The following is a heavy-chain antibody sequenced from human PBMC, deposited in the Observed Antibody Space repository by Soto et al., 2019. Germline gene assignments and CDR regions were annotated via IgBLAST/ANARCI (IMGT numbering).Heavy chain of an antibody. D-gene: IGHD6-6*01. CDR3: ARSPPGVAGRYYVDF. CDR2: IWYDGSNK. V-gene: IGHV3-33*01. Sequence: QVQLVESGGGVVQPGRSLRLSCAASGFAFSSYGMHWVRQTPGKGLEWVALIWYDGSNKYYADSVKGRFTISRDNSKNTLYLQMHSLRAEDTAVYFCARSPPGVAGRYYVDFWGQGTLVTVSS. J-gene: IGHJ4*02. CDR1: GFAFSSYG.